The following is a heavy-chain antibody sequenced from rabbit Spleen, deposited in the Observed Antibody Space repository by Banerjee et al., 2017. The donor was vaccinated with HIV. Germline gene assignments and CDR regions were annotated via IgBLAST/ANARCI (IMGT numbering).Heavy chain of an antibody. CDR2: IDPIFGIT. Sequence: QVKESGGGLVQPGGSLKLSCKVSGFDFSSYYMTWVRQAPGKGLEWTGYIDPIFGITYYANWVNGRFSISRENAQNTVFLQMTSLTAADTATYFCAREGGIVVAGAFNLWGPGTLVTVS. V-gene: IGHV1S7*01. CDR1: GFDFSSYY. J-gene: IGHJ4*01. CDR3: AREGGIVVAGAFNL. D-gene: IGHD4-1*01.